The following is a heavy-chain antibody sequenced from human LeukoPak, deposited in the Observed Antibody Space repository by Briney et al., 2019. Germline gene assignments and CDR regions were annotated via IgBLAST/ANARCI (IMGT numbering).Heavy chain of an antibody. CDR1: GFTFSSYA. CDR2: ISGSGGST. CDR3: AKGSNSGNAANDY. D-gene: IGHD1-26*01. J-gene: IGHJ4*02. V-gene: IGHV3-23*01. Sequence: GGSLRLSCAASGFTFSSYAMSWVRQAPGKGLEWVSAISGSGGSTYYADSVKGRFSISRDNSKNTLYLQMNSLRAEDTAVYYCAKGSNSGNAANDYWGQGTLVTVSS.